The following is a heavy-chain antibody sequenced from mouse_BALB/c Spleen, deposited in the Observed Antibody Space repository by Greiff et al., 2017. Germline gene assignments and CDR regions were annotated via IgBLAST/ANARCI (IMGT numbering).Heavy chain of an antibody. J-gene: IGHJ3*01. CDR3: ATCNYGAWFAY. D-gene: IGHD2-1*01. V-gene: IGHV5-17*02. Sequence: EVQLVESGGGLVQPGGSRKLSCAASGFTFSSFGMHWVRQAPEKGLEWVAYISSGSSTIYYADTVKGRFTISRDNPKNTLFLQMTSLRSEDTAMYYCATCNYGAWFAYWGQGTLVTVSA. CDR2: ISSGSSTI. CDR1: GFTFSSFG.